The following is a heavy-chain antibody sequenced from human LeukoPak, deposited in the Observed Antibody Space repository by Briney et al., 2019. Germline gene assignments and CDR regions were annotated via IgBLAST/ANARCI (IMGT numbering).Heavy chain of an antibody. CDR2: IIPIFGTA. V-gene: IGHV1-69*05. CDR3: ARGTYCSGGSCYSADY. D-gene: IGHD2-15*01. CDR1: GGTFSSYA. J-gene: IGHJ4*02. Sequence: SVKVSCKASGGTFSSYAISWVRQAPGQGLEWMGGIIPIFGTANYAQRFQGRVTITTDESTSTAYMELSSLRSEDTAVYYCARGTYCSGGSCYSADYWGQGTLVTVSS.